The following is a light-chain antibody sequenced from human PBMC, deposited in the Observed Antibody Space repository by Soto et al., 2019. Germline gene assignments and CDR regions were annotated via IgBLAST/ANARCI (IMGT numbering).Light chain of an antibody. CDR1: VLPKQY. CDR2: EDT. Sequence: SYELRQPPSVSVSPGQTARITCSGDVLPKQYAYWYQQRPGQAPVLVIYEDTKRPSGVPERFSGSSSGTIATLTVSGVRAEDEADYYCQSADISGSWVFGGGTQLTVL. J-gene: IGLJ3*02. CDR3: QSADISGSWV. V-gene: IGLV3-25*02.